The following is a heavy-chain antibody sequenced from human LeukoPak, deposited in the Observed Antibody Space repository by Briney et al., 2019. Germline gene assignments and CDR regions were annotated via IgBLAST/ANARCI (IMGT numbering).Heavy chain of an antibody. CDR2: ITIGGGRT. V-gene: IGHV3-23*01. CDR1: GFTFSSYA. CDR3: AKDDSYGGNSNFDH. Sequence: GGSLRLSCEASGFTFSSYAMAWVRQAPGKGLEWVSSITIGGGRTYYADSVKGRFTISRDNSKNSLYLQMNSLRAEDTALYYCAKDDSYGGNSNFDHWGQGTLVTVS. J-gene: IGHJ4*02. D-gene: IGHD4-23*01.